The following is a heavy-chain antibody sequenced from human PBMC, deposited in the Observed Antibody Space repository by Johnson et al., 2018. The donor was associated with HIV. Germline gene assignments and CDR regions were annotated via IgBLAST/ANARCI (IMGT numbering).Heavy chain of an antibody. J-gene: IGHJ3*02. CDR1: GFTFSSYS. Sequence: QVQLFESGGGVVQPARSLRLSCAASGFTFSSYSMHWVRQAPGKGLEWVAGISNDGRNKYYADSVKGRFTISRDNSKNTLFLQMNSLRAEDTSVYYCAREGGGTVVLGDEGAFDIWGQGTMVTVS. CDR3: AREGGGTVVLGDEGAFDI. CDR2: ISNDGRNK. V-gene: IGHV3-30*04. D-gene: IGHD3-10*01.